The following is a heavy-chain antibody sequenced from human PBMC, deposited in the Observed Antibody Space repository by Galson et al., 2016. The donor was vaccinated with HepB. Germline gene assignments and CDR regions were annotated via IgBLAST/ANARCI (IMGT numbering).Heavy chain of an antibody. CDR2: IDPSDSYT. J-gene: IGHJ6*02. Sequence: QSGAEVKKPGESLRISCKGSGYSFTSYWINWVRQMPGKGLEWMGRIDPSDSYTNYSPSFQGHVTISADKSISTAYLQWRSLKASDTAMYYCARSHCSGGSGYDFYYYGMDVWGQGTTVTVSS. CDR3: ARSHCSGGSGYDFYYYGMDV. CDR1: GYSFTSYW. V-gene: IGHV5-10-1*01. D-gene: IGHD2-15*01.